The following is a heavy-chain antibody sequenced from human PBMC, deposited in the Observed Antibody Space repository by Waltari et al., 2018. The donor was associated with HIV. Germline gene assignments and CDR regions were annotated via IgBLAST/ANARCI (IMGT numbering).Heavy chain of an antibody. CDR1: GFIFDDYT. J-gene: IGHJ4*02. CDR2: ITWDGGRT. V-gene: IGHV3-43*01. CDR3: AKGGFGSGNFPPVD. Sequence: EVQLVESGGAVVQPGGSLRLSCAASGFIFDDYTLHWVRHAPGRGLEWVSLITWDGGRTYYADSVKGRFSFSRDNSKNSLSLQMNSLRTEDTALYYCAKGGFGSGNFPPVDWGQGTLVTVSS. D-gene: IGHD3-10*01.